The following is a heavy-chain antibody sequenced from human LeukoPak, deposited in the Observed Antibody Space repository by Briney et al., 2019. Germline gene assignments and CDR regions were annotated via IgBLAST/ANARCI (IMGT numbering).Heavy chain of an antibody. CDR2: TYYRSKWYN. V-gene: IGHV6-1*01. CDR1: GDSVSSNSAA. CDR3: TRVLASVGTFGF. Sequence: SQTLSLTCAISGDSVSSNSAAWNWTRQSPSRGLEWLGRTYYRSKWYNDYAVSVKSRININPETSKNQFSLQLNSVTPEDTAVYYCTRVLASVGTFGFWGQGTMVTVS. J-gene: IGHJ3*01. D-gene: IGHD1-26*01.